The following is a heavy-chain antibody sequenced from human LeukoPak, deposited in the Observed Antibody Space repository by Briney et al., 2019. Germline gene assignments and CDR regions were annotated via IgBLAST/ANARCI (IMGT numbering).Heavy chain of an antibody. CDR2: IYTSGST. Sequence: SETLSLTCTVSGGSISSYYWSWIRQPAGKGLEWIGRIYTSGSTNYNPSLKSRVTILVDTSRNQFSLRLNSVTAADTAVYYCARLRGNYFPDYWGQGTLVTVSS. CDR1: GGSISSYY. CDR3: ARLRGNYFPDY. J-gene: IGHJ4*02. D-gene: IGHD4-11*01. V-gene: IGHV4-4*07.